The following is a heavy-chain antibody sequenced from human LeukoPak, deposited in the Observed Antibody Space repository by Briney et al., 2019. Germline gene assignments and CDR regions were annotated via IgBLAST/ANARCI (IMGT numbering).Heavy chain of an antibody. CDR3: TRDLGVDTTMIFFDY. V-gene: IGHV1-18*01. CDR1: GYTFTSYD. Sequence: ASVKVSCKASGYTFTSYDINWVRQATGQGLEWMGWISAYNGNTNYVQKFQGRVTMTTDTSTSTAYMELRSLRSDDTAMYYCTRDLGVDTTMIFFDYWGQGTLVTVSS. D-gene: IGHD5-18*01. CDR2: ISAYNGNT. J-gene: IGHJ4*02.